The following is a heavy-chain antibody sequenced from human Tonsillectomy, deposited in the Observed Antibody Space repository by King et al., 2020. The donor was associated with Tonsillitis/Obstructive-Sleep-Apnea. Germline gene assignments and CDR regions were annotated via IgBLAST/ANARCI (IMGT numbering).Heavy chain of an antibody. Sequence: VQLVESGAEVKKPGSSVKVSCKASGGTFSSYAISLGRQAPGQGLEWMGGLIPIFDTTNYAQKFQGRGTITSDESTITAYMELSSLRSEDTAVYYCAGRLSPYYYDSGSDGPFYYYMDVWGKGTTVTVSS. CDR1: GGTFSSYA. V-gene: IGHV1-69*01. CDR3: AGRLSPYYYDSGSDGPFYYYMDV. J-gene: IGHJ6*03. D-gene: IGHD3-10*01. CDR2: LIPIFDTT.